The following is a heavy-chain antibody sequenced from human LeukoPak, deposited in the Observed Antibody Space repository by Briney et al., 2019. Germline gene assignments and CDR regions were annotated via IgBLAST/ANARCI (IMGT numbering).Heavy chain of an antibody. CDR1: GFTFSCYV. CDR3: AKDSWVYQYYFDY. D-gene: IGHD6-19*01. J-gene: IGHJ4*02. CDR2: ISGMGGTT. Sequence: GGSLRLSCSACGFTFSCYVMRWGRQAPGKGLEGVAPISGMGGTTYYADSGKGRFTIPRGNSKNTLYLEMNSLRAEETAVYYCAKDSWVYQYYFDYWGQGTLVTVSS. V-gene: IGHV3-23*01.